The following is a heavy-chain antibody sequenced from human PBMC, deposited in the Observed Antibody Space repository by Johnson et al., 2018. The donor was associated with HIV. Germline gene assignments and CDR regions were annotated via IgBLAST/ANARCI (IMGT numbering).Heavy chain of an antibody. CDR3: AKGHSSGYPKDAFDL. Sequence: FDDYAMHWVRQAPGKGLEWVSGISWNSGSIGYADSVKGRFTISRDNSKNTLYLQMNSLRTEDTAMYYCAKGHSSGYPKDAFDLWGRGTIVTVSS. CDR1: FDDYA. J-gene: IGHJ3*01. CDR2: ISWNSGSI. V-gene: IGHV3-9*01. D-gene: IGHD5-12*01.